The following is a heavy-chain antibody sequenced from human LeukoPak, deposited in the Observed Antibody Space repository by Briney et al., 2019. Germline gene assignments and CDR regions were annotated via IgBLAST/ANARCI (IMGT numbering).Heavy chain of an antibody. CDR2: FHSRWST. D-gene: IGHD1-26*01. CDR3: AIGDEWELDWFDP. Sequence: PSETLSLTCTVSGGSINNYYWSWIRQPPGKGLEWIGYFHSRWSTNYNPSLKSRVIISVDTSKNQLSLELTSVTAADTAVYFCAIGDEWELDWFDPWGQGTLVTVSS. CDR1: GGSINNYY. J-gene: IGHJ5*02. V-gene: IGHV4-59*01.